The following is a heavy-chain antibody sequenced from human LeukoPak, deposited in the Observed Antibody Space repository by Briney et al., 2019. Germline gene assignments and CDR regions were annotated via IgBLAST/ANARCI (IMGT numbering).Heavy chain of an antibody. CDR2: ISYDGSNK. V-gene: IGHV3-30-3*01. CDR3: ARARGYSGYDNYY. J-gene: IGHJ4*02. Sequence: PGGSLRLSCAASGFTFSSYAMHWVRQAPGKGLEWVAVISYDGSNKYYADSVKGRFTISRDDAKNSLYLQMNSLRAEDTAVYYCARARGYSGYDNYYWGQGTLVTVSS. D-gene: IGHD5-12*01. CDR1: GFTFSSYA.